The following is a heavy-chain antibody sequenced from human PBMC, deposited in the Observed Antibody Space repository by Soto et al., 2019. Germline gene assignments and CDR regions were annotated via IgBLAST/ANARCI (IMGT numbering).Heavy chain of an antibody. Sequence: PGGSLRLSCAASGFTFSDYYMSWIRQAPGKGLEWVSYISSSGSTIYYADSVKGRFTISRDNAKNSLYLQMNSLRAEDTAVYYCATFVYRVVVNATTPPNDYWGQGTLVTVSS. CDR3: ATFVYRVVVNATTPPNDY. CDR1: GFTFSDYY. V-gene: IGHV3-11*01. J-gene: IGHJ4*02. CDR2: ISSSGSTI. D-gene: IGHD2-21*01.